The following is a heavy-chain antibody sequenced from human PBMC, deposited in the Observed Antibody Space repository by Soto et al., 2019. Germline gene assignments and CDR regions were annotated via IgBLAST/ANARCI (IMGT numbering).Heavy chain of an antibody. CDR3: ARGPNYYDILTGYIPDPKDAFDI. J-gene: IGHJ3*02. V-gene: IGHV1-3*01. CDR1: GYTFTSYA. Sequence: ASVKVSCKASGYTFTSYAMHWVRQAPGQRLEWMGWINAGNGNTKYSQKFQGRVTITRDTSASTAYMELSSLRSEDTAVYYCARGPNYYDILTGYIPDPKDAFDIWGQGTMVTVSS. D-gene: IGHD3-9*01. CDR2: INAGNGNT.